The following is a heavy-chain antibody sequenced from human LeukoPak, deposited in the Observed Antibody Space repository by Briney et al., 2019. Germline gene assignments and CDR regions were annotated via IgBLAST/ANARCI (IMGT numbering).Heavy chain of an antibody. J-gene: IGHJ4*02. Sequence: ASVKVSCKASGGTFSSYAINWVRQAPGQGLEWMGKIIPILNIAHYAQKFQGRVTITADKSTSTAYVDLSSLRSEDTAVYYCARAPGSGEINFDYWGQGTLVTVSS. CDR2: IIPILNIA. D-gene: IGHD2-15*01. V-gene: IGHV1-69*04. CDR3: ARAPGSGEINFDY. CDR1: GGTFSSYA.